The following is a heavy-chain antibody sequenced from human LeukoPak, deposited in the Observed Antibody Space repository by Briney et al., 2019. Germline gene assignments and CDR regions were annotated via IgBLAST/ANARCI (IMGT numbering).Heavy chain of an antibody. J-gene: IGHJ4*02. D-gene: IGHD5-18*01. CDR3: ARATTRSSGYSYGFYYFDY. Sequence: PQTLSLTCTVSGGSISSGGYYWSWIRQHPGKGLEWIGYIYYSGSTYYNPSLKSRVTISVDTSKNQFSLKLSSVTAADTAVYYCARATTRSSGYSYGFYYFDYWGQGTLVTVSS. CDR2: IYYSGST. CDR1: GGSISSGGYY. V-gene: IGHV4-31*03.